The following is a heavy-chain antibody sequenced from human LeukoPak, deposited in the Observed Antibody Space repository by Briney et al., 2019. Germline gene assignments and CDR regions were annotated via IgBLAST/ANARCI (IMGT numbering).Heavy chain of an antibody. CDR3: ARETPRSSSRFDY. D-gene: IGHD6-13*01. V-gene: IGHV3-7*03. Sequence: PGGSLRLSCASSGFTFSSYWMSWVRQAPGKGLEWVANIKQDGSEKYYVDSVKGRFTISRDNAKNSLYLQMNSLRAEDTAVYYCARETPRSSSRFDYWGQGTLVTVSS. CDR2: IKQDGSEK. J-gene: IGHJ4*02. CDR1: GFTFSSYW.